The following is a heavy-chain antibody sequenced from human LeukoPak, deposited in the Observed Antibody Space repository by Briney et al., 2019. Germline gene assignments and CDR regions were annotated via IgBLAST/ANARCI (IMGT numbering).Heavy chain of an antibody. J-gene: IGHJ5*02. V-gene: IGHV4-59*08. Sequence: PSETLSLTCTLSGDSIRPYHWSWIRLAPGKGLEWIGYIYYSGTTNYSPSLKSRVTISVDTSKNQFSLKLSSVTAADTAVYYCARHGGVTGTTSWFDPWGQGTLVTVSP. CDR2: IYYSGTT. CDR3: ARHGGVTGTTSWFDP. CDR1: GDSIRPYH. D-gene: IGHD1-7*01.